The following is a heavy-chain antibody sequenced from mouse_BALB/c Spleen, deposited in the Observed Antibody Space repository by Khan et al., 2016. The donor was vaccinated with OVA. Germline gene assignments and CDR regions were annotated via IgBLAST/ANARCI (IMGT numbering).Heavy chain of an antibody. V-gene: IGHV14-3*02. CDR1: GFNIKDTY. D-gene: IGHD1-2*01. CDR2: IDPANGNT. Sequence: VQLKESGAELMKPGASVKLSCTVSGFNIKDTYMHWVKQRPEQGLEWIGRIDPANGNTKYDPKFQGKATMTADTSSNPAYLRLSSLTSEDTAVXFCSSSLLLYAMDYWGQGTSVTVSS. CDR3: SSSLLLYAMDY. J-gene: IGHJ4*01.